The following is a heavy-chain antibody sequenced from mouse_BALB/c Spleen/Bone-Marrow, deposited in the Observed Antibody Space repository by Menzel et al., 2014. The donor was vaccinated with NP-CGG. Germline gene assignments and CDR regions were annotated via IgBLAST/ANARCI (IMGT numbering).Heavy chain of an antibody. CDR3: ARDGGYGWFAY. Sequence: QVQLQQSGPGLVAPSQSLSITCTVSGFSLTGYGVNWVRQPPGKVLEWLGMIWGDGSTDYNSALKSRLSISKANSKSQVFLKMNSLQTDDTARYYCARDGGYGWFAYWGQGTLVTVSA. CDR2: IWGDGST. V-gene: IGHV2-6-7*01. J-gene: IGHJ3*01. D-gene: IGHD2-2*01. CDR1: GFSLTGYG.